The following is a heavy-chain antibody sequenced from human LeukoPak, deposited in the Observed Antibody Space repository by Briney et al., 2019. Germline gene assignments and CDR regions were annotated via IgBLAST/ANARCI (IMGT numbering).Heavy chain of an antibody. Sequence: SETLSLTCTVSGGSINNYYWNWIRQPPGKGLEWIGYITGSIYFSGSTKYDPSLESRVTMYVDTSKNQFSLTLSSVTAADTAVYYCARDSRDYGSGSYWDVWGQGTTVTVSS. CDR1: GGSINNYY. J-gene: IGHJ6*02. CDR2: ITGSIYFSGST. V-gene: IGHV4-59*01. D-gene: IGHD3-10*01. CDR3: ARDSRDYGSGSYWDV.